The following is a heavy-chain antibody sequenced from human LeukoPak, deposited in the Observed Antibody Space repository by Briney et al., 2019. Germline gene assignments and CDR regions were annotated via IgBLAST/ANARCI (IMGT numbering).Heavy chain of an antibody. D-gene: IGHD6-13*01. CDR2: IYYSGST. CDR1: GGSISSGDYY. Sequence: SETLSLTCTVSGGSISSGDYYWSWIRQPPGKGLEWIGYIYYSGSTYYNPSLKSRVTISVDTSKNQFSLKLSSVTAADTAVYYCARVKSQQLVCSYMDVWGKGTTVTVSS. CDR3: ARVKSQQLVCSYMDV. V-gene: IGHV4-30-4*01. J-gene: IGHJ6*03.